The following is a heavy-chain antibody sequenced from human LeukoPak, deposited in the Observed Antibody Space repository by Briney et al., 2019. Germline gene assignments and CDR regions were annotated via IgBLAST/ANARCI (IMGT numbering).Heavy chain of an antibody. CDR1: GGSISSGGYY. J-gene: IGHJ6*02. D-gene: IGHD6-19*01. CDR3: ARVAVAGPHYYYGMDV. V-gene: IGHV4-30-4*08. Sequence: TSETLSLTCTVSGGSISSGGYYWSWIRQHPGKGLEWIGYIYYSGSTYYNPSLKSRVTISVDTSKNQFSLKLSSVTAADTAVYYCARVAVAGPHYYYGMDVWGQGTTVTVSS. CDR2: IYYSGST.